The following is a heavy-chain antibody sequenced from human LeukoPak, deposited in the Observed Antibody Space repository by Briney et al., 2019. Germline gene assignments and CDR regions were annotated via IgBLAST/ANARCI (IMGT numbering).Heavy chain of an antibody. D-gene: IGHD3-16*01. J-gene: IGHJ4*02. Sequence: GASLRLSSAASGFTFSSYAMSWVRPAPGQGLEWVSNINTTGGGTVYADSVKGRFTSSRDNSENMLLLQMNSLRAEDTAVYYCARVWVRLPSRLSPFDSWGQGILVTVSS. CDR1: GFTFSSYA. CDR3: ARVWVRLPSRLSPFDS. V-gene: IGHV3-23*01. CDR2: INTTGGGT.